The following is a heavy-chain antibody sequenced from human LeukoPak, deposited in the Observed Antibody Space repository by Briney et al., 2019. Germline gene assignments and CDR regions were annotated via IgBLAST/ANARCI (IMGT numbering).Heavy chain of an antibody. CDR2: MNPNSGNT. J-gene: IGHJ4*02. Sequence: GASVKVSCTASGYTFTSYDINWVRQATGQGLEWMGWMNPNSGNTGYAQTFQGRVTMTRNTSISTAYMELSSLRSEDTAVYYCARGDDSSCYNYFLDWGQGTLVTVSS. CDR3: ARGDDSSCYNYFLD. CDR1: GYTFTSYD. D-gene: IGHD3-22*01. V-gene: IGHV1-8*01.